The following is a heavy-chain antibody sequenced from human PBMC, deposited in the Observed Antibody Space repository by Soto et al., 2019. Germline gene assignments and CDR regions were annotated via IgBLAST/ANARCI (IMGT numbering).Heavy chain of an antibody. V-gene: IGHV1-69*13. CDR3: ARWRGTVAATHYYYYGMDV. J-gene: IGHJ6*02. Sequence: SVKVSCKASGGTFNRYAISWVRQAPGQGLEWMGGIIPIFGPANFAKKFQGRVTITADESTSTAYMELSSLRSEDTAVYYCARWRGTVAATHYYYYGMDVWGQGTTGTVS. CDR2: IIPIFGPA. D-gene: IGHD2-15*01. CDR1: GGTFNRYA.